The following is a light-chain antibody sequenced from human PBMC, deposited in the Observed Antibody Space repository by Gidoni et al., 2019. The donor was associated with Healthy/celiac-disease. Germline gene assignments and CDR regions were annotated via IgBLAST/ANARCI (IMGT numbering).Light chain of an antibody. V-gene: IGLV2-8*01. CDR3: SSYAGSNNWV. CDR1: SSDDGGYNS. J-gene: IGLJ2*01. Sequence: SALTQPPSASGSPGQSVTISCTGTSSDDGGYNSVSWYQQHPGKAPKLMIYEVSQRPSGFPDRFSGSKSGHTASLTVSGLQAEDEADYYGSSYAGSNNWVFGGGTKLTGL. CDR2: EVS.